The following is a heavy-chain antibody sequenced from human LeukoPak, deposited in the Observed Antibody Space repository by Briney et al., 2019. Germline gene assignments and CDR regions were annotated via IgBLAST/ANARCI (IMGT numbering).Heavy chain of an antibody. D-gene: IGHD3-16*02. CDR1: GYTLTELS. J-gene: IGHJ3*02. V-gene: IGHV1-24*01. Sequence: ASVKVSCKVSGYTLTELSMHWVRQAPGKGLEWMGGFDPEDGETIYAQKFQGRVTMTEDTSTDTAYMELSSLRSEDTAVYYCATVTFGGVIVIGDFDIWGQGTMVTVSS. CDR3: ATVTFGGVIVIGDFDI. CDR2: FDPEDGET.